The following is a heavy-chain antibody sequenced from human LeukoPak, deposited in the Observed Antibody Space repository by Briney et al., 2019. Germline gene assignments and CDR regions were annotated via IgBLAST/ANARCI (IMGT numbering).Heavy chain of an antibody. CDR3: ARDSSSSSMSYFDY. CDR1: GGPISNTSYY. CDR2: IYYTGST. V-gene: IGHV4-39*07. Sequence: SETLSLTCSVSGGPISNTSYYWGWIRQPPGKGLEWIGYIYYTGSTYYNPSLKSRVTISVDTSKNQFSLKLSSVTAADTAVYYCARDSSSSSMSYFDYWGQGTLVTVSS. D-gene: IGHD6-6*01. J-gene: IGHJ4*03.